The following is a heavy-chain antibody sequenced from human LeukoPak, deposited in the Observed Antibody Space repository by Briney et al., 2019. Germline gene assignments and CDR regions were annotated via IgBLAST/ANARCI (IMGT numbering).Heavy chain of an antibody. CDR3: ARGHYYDSSGLPDI. CDR1: GYTFTGYY. CDR2: INPNSGGT. V-gene: IGHV1-2*02. J-gene: IGHJ3*02. Sequence: ASVKVSCKASGYTFTGYYMHWVRRAPGQGLEWMGWINPNSGGTNYAQKFQGRVTMTRDTSISTAYMELSRLRSDDTAVYYCARGHYYDSSGLPDIWGQGTMVTVSS. D-gene: IGHD3-22*01.